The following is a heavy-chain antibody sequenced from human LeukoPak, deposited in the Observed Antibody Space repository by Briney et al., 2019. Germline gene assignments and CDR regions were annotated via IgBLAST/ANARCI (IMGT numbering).Heavy chain of an antibody. CDR1: GGSITSSSYY. CDR2: IYYSGST. Sequence: SETLSLTCTVSGGSITSSSYYWGWIRQPPGNGLEWIGSIYYSGSTYYNPSLKSRVTISVDTSKNQFSLKLSSMTAADTALYYCARVADIAVAGWFDPWGQGTLVTVSS. D-gene: IGHD6-19*01. CDR3: ARVADIAVAGWFDP. J-gene: IGHJ5*02. V-gene: IGHV4-39*07.